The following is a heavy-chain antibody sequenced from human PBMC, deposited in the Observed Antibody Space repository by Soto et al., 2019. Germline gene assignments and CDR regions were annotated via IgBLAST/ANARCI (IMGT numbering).Heavy chain of an antibody. CDR3: ARGYGDYPTDYYYYYIDV. J-gene: IGHJ6*03. V-gene: IGHV1-8*01. CDR1: GYTFTSYD. D-gene: IGHD4-17*01. CDR2: MNPNSGNT. Sequence: ASVKVSCKASGYTFTSYDINWVRQATGQGLEWMGWMNPNSGNTGYAQKFQGRVTMTRNTSISTAYMELSSLRSEDTAVYYCARGYGDYPTDYYYYYIDVWGKGTTVTVSS.